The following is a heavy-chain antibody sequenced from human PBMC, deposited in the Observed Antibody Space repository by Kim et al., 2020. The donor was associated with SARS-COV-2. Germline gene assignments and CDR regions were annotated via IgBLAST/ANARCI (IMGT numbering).Heavy chain of an antibody. CDR3: ARDLISSGAIDY. J-gene: IGHJ4*02. CDR2: IYYSGST. D-gene: IGHD3-22*01. Sequence: SETLSLTCTVSGGSVSSGSYYWSWIRQPPGKGLEWIGYIYYSGSTNYNPSLKSRVTISVDTSKNQFSLKLSSVTAADTAVYYCARDLISSGAIDYWGQGTLVTVSS. V-gene: IGHV4-61*01. CDR1: GGSVSSGSYY.